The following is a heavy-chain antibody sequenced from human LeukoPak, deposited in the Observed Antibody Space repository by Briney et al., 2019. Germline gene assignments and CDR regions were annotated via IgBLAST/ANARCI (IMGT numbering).Heavy chain of an antibody. CDR1: GFTFDDYA. D-gene: IGHD3-22*01. Sequence: GRSLRLSCAASGFTFDDYAMHWVRQAPGKGLEWVSGISWNSGSIGYADSVKGRFTISRDNAKNSLYLQMNSPRAEDTALYYCAKGGKFGYDSSGYYCWGQGTLVTVSS. J-gene: IGHJ4*02. CDR3: AKGGKFGYDSSGYYC. V-gene: IGHV3-9*01. CDR2: ISWNSGSI.